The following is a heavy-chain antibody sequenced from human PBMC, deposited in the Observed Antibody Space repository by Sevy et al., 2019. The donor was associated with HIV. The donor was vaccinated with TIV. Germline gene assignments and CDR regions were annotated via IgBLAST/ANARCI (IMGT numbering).Heavy chain of an antibody. D-gene: IGHD3-3*01. V-gene: IGHV3-7*01. CDR2: INQDGHEK. Sequence: GGSLRLSCVASGFSLSNYWMTWVRQAPGKGLEWVANINQDGHEKYYVDSVKGRFTISRDGATLFLQMNSLRAEDTAVYYCARDNTIFGVVPPGYWGQGTLVTVSS. CDR1: GFSLSNYW. J-gene: IGHJ4*02. CDR3: ARDNTIFGVVPPGY.